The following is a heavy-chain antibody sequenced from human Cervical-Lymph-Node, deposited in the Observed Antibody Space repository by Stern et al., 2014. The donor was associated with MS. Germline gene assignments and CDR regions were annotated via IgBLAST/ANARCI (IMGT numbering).Heavy chain of an antibody. J-gene: IGHJ4*02. CDR1: GFTFSSYG. V-gene: IGHV3-33*01. Sequence: QVQLVQSGGGVVQPGRSLRLSCAASGFTFSSYGTHWVRQAPGKGLEWVAVIWYDGSNKYYADSVKGRFTISRDNSKNTLYLQMNSLRAEDTAVYYCARGPGGYIGIADYWGQGTLVTVSS. D-gene: IGHD5-18*01. CDR2: IWYDGSNK. CDR3: ARGPGGYIGIADY.